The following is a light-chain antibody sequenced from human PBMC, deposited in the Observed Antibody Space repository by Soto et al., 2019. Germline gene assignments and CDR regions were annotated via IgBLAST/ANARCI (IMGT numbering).Light chain of an antibody. CDR2: GAS. CDR1: HSLRHSDGYRY. V-gene: IGKV3-20*01. J-gene: IGKJ1*01. CDR3: ESYFTFRT. Sequence: MEVTQFPPALAVTPGKPPYLSCSTSHSLRHSDGYRYLDWYLQKPGQAPRLLIYGASGRATGIPDRFSGSGSGTDFTLTICRLAPEDFAVYYAESYFTFRTSSQGTKAAI.